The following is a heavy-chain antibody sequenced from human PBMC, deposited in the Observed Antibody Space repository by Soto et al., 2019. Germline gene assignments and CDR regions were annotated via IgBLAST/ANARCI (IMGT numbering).Heavy chain of an antibody. D-gene: IGHD6-13*01. Sequence: SETLSLTCAVYGGSFSGYYWNWIRQPPGKGLEWIGEINHSGSTDYNPSLKSRDTISVDTSKNQFSLKLTSVTAADTAVYYCARAKATAATFRDYYYGMDVWGQGTTVT. CDR3: ARAKATAATFRDYYYGMDV. J-gene: IGHJ6*02. V-gene: IGHV4-34*01. CDR1: GGSFSGYY. CDR2: INHSGST.